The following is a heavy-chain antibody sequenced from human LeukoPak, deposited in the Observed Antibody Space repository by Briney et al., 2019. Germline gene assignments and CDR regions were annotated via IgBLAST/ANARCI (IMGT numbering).Heavy chain of an antibody. J-gene: IGHJ4*02. CDR1: GFRFSSYG. CDR3: AKDILTTGYHSFDY. V-gene: IGHV3-30*18. D-gene: IGHD3-9*01. Sequence: AGGSLRLSCAASGFRFSSYGMHWVRQAPGKGLEWVAVISYDESNKFYEDSVKGRLTISRDNSKNTLYLQMNSLRAEDTAVYYCAKDILTTGYHSFDYWGQGTLVTVSS. CDR2: ISYDESNK.